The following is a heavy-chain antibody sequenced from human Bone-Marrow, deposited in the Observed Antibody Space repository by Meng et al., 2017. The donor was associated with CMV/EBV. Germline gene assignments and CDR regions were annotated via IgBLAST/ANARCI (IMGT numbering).Heavy chain of an antibody. CDR1: GFTFSSYS. CDR3: ARVSRGWNDY. V-gene: IGHV3-48*04. CDR2: ISSSSTI. J-gene: IGHJ4*02. D-gene: IGHD1-1*01. Sequence: GESLKISCAASGFTFSSYSMNWVRQAPGKGLEWVSYISSSSTIYYADSVKGRFTISRDNAKNSRYLQMNSPGAEDTAVYYCARVSRGWNDYWGQGTLVTVSS.